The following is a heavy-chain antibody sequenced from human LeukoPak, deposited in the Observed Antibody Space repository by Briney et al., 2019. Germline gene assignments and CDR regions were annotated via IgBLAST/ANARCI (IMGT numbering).Heavy chain of an antibody. Sequence: GGSLRLSCAASGFTFSSYSMNWVRQAPGKGLEWVSSISSSSSYIYYADSVKGRFTIFRDNAKNSLYLQMNSLRAEDTAVYYCARDRDYDILTGPIPPDYWGQGTLVTVSS. J-gene: IGHJ4*02. CDR2: ISSSSSYI. CDR1: GFTFSSYS. D-gene: IGHD3-9*01. CDR3: ARDRDYDILTGPIPPDY. V-gene: IGHV3-21*01.